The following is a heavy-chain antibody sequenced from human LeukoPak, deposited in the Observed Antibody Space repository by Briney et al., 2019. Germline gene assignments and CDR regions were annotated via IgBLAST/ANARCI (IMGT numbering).Heavy chain of an antibody. CDR3: ARGGVPIDP. V-gene: IGHV3-23*01. Sequence: GGSLRLSCATSGLIFSTYALSWVRQAPGKGLEWASSISGSGGSTYHADSVKGRFTISRDNAKNSLYLQMNSLRAEDTAVYYCARGGVPIDPWGQGTLVTVSS. J-gene: IGHJ5*02. D-gene: IGHD2-2*01. CDR1: GLIFSTYA. CDR2: ISGSGGST.